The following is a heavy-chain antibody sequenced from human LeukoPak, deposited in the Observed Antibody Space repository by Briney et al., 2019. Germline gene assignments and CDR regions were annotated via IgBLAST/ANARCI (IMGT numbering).Heavy chain of an antibody. Sequence: GSGPTLVHPTPTLTLTCTFSGFSLSTSGMRVSWIRQPPGKALEWLSLIDWDDDKFYSTSLKTRLTISKDTSKNQVVLTMTNVDPVDTATYYCARNYGSGSYPGYYFDYWGQGTLVTVSS. V-gene: IGHV2-70*04. D-gene: IGHD3-10*01. J-gene: IGHJ4*02. CDR3: ARNYGSGSYPGYYFDY. CDR1: GFSLSTSGMR. CDR2: IDWDDDK.